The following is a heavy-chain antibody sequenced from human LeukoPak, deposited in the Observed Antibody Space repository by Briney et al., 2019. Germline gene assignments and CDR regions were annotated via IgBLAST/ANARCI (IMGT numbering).Heavy chain of an antibody. D-gene: IGHD3-10*01. Sequence: GGSLRLSCAASGFTFSIYAMHWVRQAPGKGLEWVAVISYDGSNEYYADSVKGRFTISRDNSKNTLYLQMNSLRAEDTAVYYCARDGRAGLLWFGEYYFDYWGQGTLVTVSS. CDR3: ARDGRAGLLWFGEYYFDY. J-gene: IGHJ4*02. CDR2: ISYDGSNE. V-gene: IGHV3-30-3*01. CDR1: GFTFSIYA.